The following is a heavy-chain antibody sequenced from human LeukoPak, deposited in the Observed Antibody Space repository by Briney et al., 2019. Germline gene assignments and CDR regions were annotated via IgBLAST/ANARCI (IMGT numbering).Heavy chain of an antibody. CDR2: VTGSGGNT. CDR3: ATIGVRGYSYPIDY. V-gene: IGHV3-23*01. J-gene: IGHJ4*02. D-gene: IGHD5-18*01. Sequence: GGSLRLSCAVSGFTFSNSAMSWVRQAPGKGLEWVSAVTGSGGNTYYADSVRGRFTISRDNSKNTLFLQMNTLRAEDTAVYYCATIGVRGYSYPIDYWGQGTLVTVSS. CDR1: GFTFSNSA.